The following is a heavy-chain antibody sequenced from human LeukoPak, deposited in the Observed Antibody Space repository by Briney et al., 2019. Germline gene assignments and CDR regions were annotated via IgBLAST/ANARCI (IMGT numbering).Heavy chain of an antibody. CDR2: INHSGST. D-gene: IGHD5-18*01. CDR1: GGSFSGYY. CDR3: ARHGGYSYGYYYYYYMDV. Sequence: SETLSLTCAVYGGSFSGYYWSWIRQPPGKGLEWLGEINHSGSTNYNPSLKSRVTISVDTSKNQFSLKLSSVTAADTAVYYCARHGGYSYGYYYYYYMDVWGKGTTVTVSS. V-gene: IGHV4-34*01. J-gene: IGHJ6*03.